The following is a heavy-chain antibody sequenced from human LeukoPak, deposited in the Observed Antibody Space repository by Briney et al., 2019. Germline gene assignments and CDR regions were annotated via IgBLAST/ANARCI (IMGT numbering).Heavy chain of an antibody. Sequence: ASETLSLTCTVSGGSISSYYWSWIRQPPGKGLEWIGYIYYSGSTNYNPSLKSRVTISVDTSKNQFSLKLSSVTAADTAVYYYARGSLGGRGYSYGYFDYWGQGTLVTVSS. CDR3: ARGSLGGRGYSYGYFDY. CDR2: IYYSGST. CDR1: GGSISSYY. J-gene: IGHJ4*02. D-gene: IGHD5-18*01. V-gene: IGHV4-59*01.